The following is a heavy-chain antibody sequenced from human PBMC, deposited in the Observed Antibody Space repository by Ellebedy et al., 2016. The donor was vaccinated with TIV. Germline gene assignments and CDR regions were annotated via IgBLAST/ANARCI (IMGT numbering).Heavy chain of an antibody. Sequence: ESLKISCAASGFTFSSYAMRWVRQPPGKGLEWIGEIHHTGGTNYNPSLKSRVTISVDTSKNQFSLELSSVTAADTAVYYCTRNGYYCLDYWGQGTLVTVSS. V-gene: IGHV4-34*01. J-gene: IGHJ4*02. CDR2: IHHTGGT. D-gene: IGHD3-22*01. CDR1: GFTFSSYA. CDR3: TRNGYYCLDY.